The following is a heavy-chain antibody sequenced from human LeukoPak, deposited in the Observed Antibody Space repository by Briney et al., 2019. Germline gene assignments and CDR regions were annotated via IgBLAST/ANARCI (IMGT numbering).Heavy chain of an antibody. CDR3: ARVRRYYYYMDV. CDR1: GFTFNSYA. V-gene: IGHV3-48*01. Sequence: GESLRLSCAASGFTFNSYAFNWVRQAPGKGLEWVSYISSSSSTIYYADSVKGRFTISRDNAKNSLYLQMNSLRAEDTAVYYCARVRRYYYYMDVWGKGTTVTVSS. CDR2: ISSSSSTI. J-gene: IGHJ6*03.